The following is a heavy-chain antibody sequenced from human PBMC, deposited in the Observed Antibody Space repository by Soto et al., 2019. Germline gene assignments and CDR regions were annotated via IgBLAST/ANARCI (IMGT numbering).Heavy chain of an antibody. D-gene: IGHD3-10*01. CDR3: ARCGPDGSGSYVGFVIF. CDR2: IIPILGIA. CDR1: GGTFSSYT. Sequence: QVQLVQSGAEVKKPGSSVKVSCKASGGTFSSYTISWVRQAPGQGLEWMGRIIPILGIAIYAQKFQGRVTITSIKSTSTAYLGLSSLRSEDTAEYYCARCGPDGSGSYVGFVIFWGQGTLVTVAS. J-gene: IGHJ4*02. V-gene: IGHV1-69*02.